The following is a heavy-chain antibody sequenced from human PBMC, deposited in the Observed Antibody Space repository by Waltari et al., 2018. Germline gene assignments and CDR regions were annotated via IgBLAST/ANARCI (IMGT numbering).Heavy chain of an antibody. CDR2: ILFSGGNT. Sequence: EVQLLDSGGGLVQPGGSLRLACAASGFTSNTYAMSWVRQAPGSGLEWVSTILFSGGNTYYADSVKGRFTISRDNSRNTLYLQMNSLRAEDTAVYYCANGISYVSYYFDYWGQGIPVTVSS. J-gene: IGHJ4*02. CDR3: ANGISYVSYYFDY. CDR1: GFTSNTYA. V-gene: IGHV3-23*01. D-gene: IGHD3-10*02.